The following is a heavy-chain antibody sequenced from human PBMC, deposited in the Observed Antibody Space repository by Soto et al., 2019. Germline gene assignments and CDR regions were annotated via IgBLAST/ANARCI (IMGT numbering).Heavy chain of an antibody. V-gene: IGHV1-2*04. J-gene: IGHJ6*02. CDR3: ARAVLIHYCSYGMDG. CDR1: GYTFTGYY. Sequence: QVQLVQSGAEVKKPGASVKVSCKASGYTFTGYYMHWVRQAPGQGLEWMGWINPNSGGTNYAQKFQGWVTMTRDTASSTAYMALSRLRSDDTAVYYCARAVLIHYCSYGMDGWGQGTTVTVSS. D-gene: IGHD4-17*01. CDR2: INPNSGGT.